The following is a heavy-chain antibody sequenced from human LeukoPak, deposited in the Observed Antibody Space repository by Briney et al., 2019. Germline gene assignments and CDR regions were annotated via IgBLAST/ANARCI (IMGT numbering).Heavy chain of an antibody. CDR1: GGSISSSSYY. CDR2: IYYSGST. V-gene: IGHV4-39*07. CDR3: ARERLTYDILTGYYRWMGDYYYYYMDV. Sequence: ASETLSLTCTVSGGSISSSSYYWGWIRQPPGKGLDWIGSIYYSGSTYYNPSLKSRVTISVDTSKNQFSLKLSSVNAADTAVYYCARERLTYDILTGYYRWMGDYYYYYMDVWGKGTTVTVSS. D-gene: IGHD3-9*01. J-gene: IGHJ6*03.